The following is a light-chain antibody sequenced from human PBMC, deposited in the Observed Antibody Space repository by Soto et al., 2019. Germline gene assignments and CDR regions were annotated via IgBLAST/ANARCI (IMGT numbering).Light chain of an antibody. V-gene: IGKV1D-12*01. CDR3: QQTDTLPST. CDR2: AAS. Sequence: DIQMTQSPSSVSAAVGERVTITCRASQVMSSWLAWYQQKPGKAPKLLIFAASTLQSGVPSRFIGSGSRTDFTLTITSLQPEDIGTYYCQQTDTLPSTFGQGTRLEIK. J-gene: IGKJ5*01. CDR1: QVMSSW.